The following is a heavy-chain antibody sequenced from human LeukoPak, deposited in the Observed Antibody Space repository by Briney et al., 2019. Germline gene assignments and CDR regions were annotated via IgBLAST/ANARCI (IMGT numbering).Heavy chain of an antibody. J-gene: IGHJ6*03. V-gene: IGHV3-7*01. D-gene: IGHD1-26*01. CDR1: GFTFSSYW. CDR2: IKQDGSEK. Sequence: GGSLRLSCAASGFTFSSYWMSWVRQAPGKGLEWVANIKQDGSEKYYVDSVKGRFTISRDNAKNSLYLQMNSLRAEDTAVYYCARPKGGSYYYYYYMDVWGKGTTVTTSS. CDR3: ARPKGGSYYYYYYMDV.